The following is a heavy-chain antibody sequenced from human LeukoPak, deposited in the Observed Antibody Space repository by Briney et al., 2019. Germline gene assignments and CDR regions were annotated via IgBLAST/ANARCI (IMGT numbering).Heavy chain of an antibody. V-gene: IGHV4-39*07. J-gene: IGHJ5*02. D-gene: IGHD3-22*01. Sequence: SETLSLTCTVSGGSISSSSYYWGWIRQPPGRGLEWIESIYYSGSTYYNPSLKSRVTISVDTSKNQFSLKLSSVTAADTAVYYCARDTGNYYDSSGYPNWFDPWGQGTLVTVSS. CDR2: IYYSGST. CDR1: GGSISSSSYY. CDR3: ARDTGNYYDSSGYPNWFDP.